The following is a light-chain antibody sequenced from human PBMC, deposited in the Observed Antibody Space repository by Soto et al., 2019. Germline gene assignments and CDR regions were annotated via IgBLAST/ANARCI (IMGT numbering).Light chain of an antibody. CDR1: QTIRTY. Sequence: DIQMTQSPPSLSSSVGDRVTITCRASQTIRTYLHWYQQKPGKAPKLLIYAASSLQSGVPSRFSGSGSGTDFTLTITSLQPEDFASYYCQQSYSTPLTFGGGSKVDIK. CDR2: AAS. J-gene: IGKJ4*01. CDR3: QQSYSTPLT. V-gene: IGKV1-39*01.